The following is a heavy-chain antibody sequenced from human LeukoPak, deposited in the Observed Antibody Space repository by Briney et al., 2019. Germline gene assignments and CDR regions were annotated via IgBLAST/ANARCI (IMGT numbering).Heavy chain of an antibody. Sequence: ASVKVSCKASGYTFTSYGISWVRQAPGQGLEWMGWISAYNGNTNYAQKLQGRVTMTTDTSTSTAYMELRSLRSDDTAVYYCARVRPNGRLTIFALNFDYWGQGTLVTVSS. V-gene: IGHV1-18*01. CDR1: GYTFTSYG. D-gene: IGHD3-9*01. CDR3: ARVRPNGRLTIFALNFDY. J-gene: IGHJ4*02. CDR2: ISAYNGNT.